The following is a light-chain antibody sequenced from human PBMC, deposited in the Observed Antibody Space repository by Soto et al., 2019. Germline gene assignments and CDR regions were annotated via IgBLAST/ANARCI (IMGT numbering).Light chain of an antibody. CDR3: QQYNNWPPPIT. Sequence: EILMTQSPATLSVSPGDRVTLSWRASQSVSSNLAWYQQKPGQAPRLLIYGASTRATGIPARFSGSGSGTEFTLTISSLQSEDFAVYYCQQYNNWPPPITFGQGTRLEIK. CDR2: GAS. J-gene: IGKJ5*01. CDR1: QSVSSN. V-gene: IGKV3-15*01.